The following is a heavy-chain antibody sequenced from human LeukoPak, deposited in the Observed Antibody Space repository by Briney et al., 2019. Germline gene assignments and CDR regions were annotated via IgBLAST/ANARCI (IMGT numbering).Heavy chain of an antibody. J-gene: IGHJ6*03. CDR3: ARVNGWFGERDYYYYYYMDV. V-gene: IGHV3-21*01. CDR1: GFIFSTYR. CDR2: ISSSGTDI. D-gene: IGHD3-10*01. Sequence: PGGSLRLSCAASGFIFSTYRLNWVRQAPGKGLEWVSSISSSGTDISYADSVKGRFTISRDNAKNSLYLQMNSLRAEDTAVYYCARVNGWFGERDYYYYYYMDVWGKGTTVTVSS.